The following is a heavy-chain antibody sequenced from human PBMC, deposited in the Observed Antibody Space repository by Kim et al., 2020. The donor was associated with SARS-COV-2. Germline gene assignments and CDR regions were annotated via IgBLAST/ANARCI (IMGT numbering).Heavy chain of an antibody. D-gene: IGHD3-22*01. CDR3: AKAPKAYYDSSGSIWGLWGYFDY. Sequence: GGSLRLSCAASGFTFDDYAMHWVRQAPGKGLEWVSGISWNSGSICYADSVKGRFTISRDNAKNSLYLQMNSLRAEDTALYYCAKAPKAYYDSSGSIWGLWGYFDYWGQGALVTVSS. CDR2: ISWNSGSI. J-gene: IGHJ4*02. CDR1: GFTFDDYA. V-gene: IGHV3-9*01.